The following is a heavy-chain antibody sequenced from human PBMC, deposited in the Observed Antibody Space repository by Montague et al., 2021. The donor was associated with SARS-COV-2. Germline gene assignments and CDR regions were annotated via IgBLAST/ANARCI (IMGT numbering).Heavy chain of an antibody. CDR3: ARGGSVIMVRGLIADAFDI. J-gene: IGHJ3*02. CDR1: GFTFSSYE. V-gene: IGHV3-48*03. Sequence: SLRLSCAASGFTFSSYEMNWVRQAPGKGLEWVSYISSSGSAKYYADSVKGRFTISRDNAKNSLYLQMNSLRAEDTAVYYCARGGSVIMVRGLIADAFDIWGQGTMDTVSS. D-gene: IGHD3-10*01. CDR2: ISSSGSAK.